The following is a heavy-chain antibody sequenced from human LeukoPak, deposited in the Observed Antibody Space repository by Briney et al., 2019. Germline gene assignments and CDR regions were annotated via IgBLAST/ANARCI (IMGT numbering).Heavy chain of an antibody. J-gene: IGHJ4*02. CDR2: ISGSGGST. Sequence: GGSLRLSCAASGFTFSSYAMSWVRQAPGKGLEWVSAISGSGGSTYYADSVKGRFTISRDNSKNTLYLQTNSLRAEDTAVYYCAKPRFAITFGGVIAPPWNWGQGTLVTVSS. V-gene: IGHV3-23*01. D-gene: IGHD3-16*02. CDR3: AKPRFAITFGGVIAPPWN. CDR1: GFTFSSYA.